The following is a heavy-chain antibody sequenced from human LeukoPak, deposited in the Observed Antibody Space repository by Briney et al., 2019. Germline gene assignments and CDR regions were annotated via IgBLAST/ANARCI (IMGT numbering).Heavy chain of an antibody. V-gene: IGHV4-59*01. CDR1: GGSINNYY. Sequence: KPSETLSLTCTVSGGSINNYYWSWIRQPPGKGLEWIGYIYYSGSTNYNPSLKSRVTISVDTSKNQFSLKLSSVTAADTAVYYCARDGAIDYSNYVSWGQGTLVTVSS. D-gene: IGHD4-11*01. J-gene: IGHJ4*02. CDR2: IYYSGST. CDR3: ARDGAIDYSNYVS.